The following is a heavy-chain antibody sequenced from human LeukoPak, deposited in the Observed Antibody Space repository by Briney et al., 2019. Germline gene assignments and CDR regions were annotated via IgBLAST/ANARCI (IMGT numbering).Heavy chain of an antibody. D-gene: IGHD3-22*01. CDR3: AKSEPMIVVANWFDP. Sequence: PGGSLRLSCAASGFTFSSYAISWVRQAPGKGLDWVSSISGGGAITYYADSVKGRFTISRDNSKNILYLQMNSLRAEDTAVYYCAKSEPMIVVANWFDPWGQGTLVTVSS. J-gene: IGHJ5*02. V-gene: IGHV3-23*01. CDR1: GFTFSSYA. CDR2: ISGGGAIT.